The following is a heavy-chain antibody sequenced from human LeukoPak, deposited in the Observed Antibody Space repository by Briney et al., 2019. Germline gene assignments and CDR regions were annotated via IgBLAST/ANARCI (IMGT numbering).Heavy chain of an antibody. CDR1: GYSISSGYY. J-gene: IGHJ4*02. V-gene: IGHV4-38-2*02. CDR2: IYHGRDI. D-gene: IGHD3-16*01. Sequence: SETLSLTCTVSGYSISSGYYWGWIRQSPGKGLEWIGSIYHGRDIYYNPSLMSRATISEDTPKNQFLLRLNSVTAADTAVYYCARTGLAPLGGGADYWGQGTLVTVSS. CDR3: ARTGLAPLGGGADY.